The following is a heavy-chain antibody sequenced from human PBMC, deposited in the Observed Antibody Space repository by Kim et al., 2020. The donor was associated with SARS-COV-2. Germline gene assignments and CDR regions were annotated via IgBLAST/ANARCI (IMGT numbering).Heavy chain of an antibody. V-gene: IGHV3-30*04. Sequence: GGSLRLSCAASGFTFSSYAMHWVRQAPGKGLEWVAVISYDGSNKYYADSVKGRFTISRDNSKNTLYLQMNSLRAEDTAVYYCARDERGYSYGLDYWGQGTLVTVSS. CDR1: GFTFSSYA. D-gene: IGHD5-18*01. J-gene: IGHJ4*02. CDR3: ARDERGYSYGLDY. CDR2: ISYDGSNK.